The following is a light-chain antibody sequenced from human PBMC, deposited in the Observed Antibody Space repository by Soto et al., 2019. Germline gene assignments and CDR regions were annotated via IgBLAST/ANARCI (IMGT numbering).Light chain of an antibody. CDR3: SSYTISSTLRVV. J-gene: IGLJ2*01. CDR1: SSDVGGYNY. CDR2: DVS. V-gene: IGLV2-14*01. Sequence: QSALTQPASVSGSPGQSITISCTGTSSDVGGYNYVSWYQQQPGKAPKLMIYDVSNRPSGVSNRFSGSKSGNTASLTISGLQAEDEADYYCSSYTISSTLRVVFGGGTKLTVL.